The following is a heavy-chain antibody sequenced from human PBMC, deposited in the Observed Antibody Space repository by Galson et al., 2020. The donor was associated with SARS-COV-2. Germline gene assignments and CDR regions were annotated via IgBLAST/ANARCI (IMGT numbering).Heavy chain of an antibody. Sequence: ASVKVYCKVSGYTLTELSMHWVRQAPGKGLEWMGGFDPEDGETIYAQKFQGRVTMTEDTSTDTAYMELSSLRSEDTAVYYCATATPITMTGWFDPWGQGTLVTVSS. CDR2: FDPEDGET. CDR3: ATATPITMTGWFDP. D-gene: IGHD3-22*01. CDR1: GYTLTELS. V-gene: IGHV1-24*01. J-gene: IGHJ5*02.